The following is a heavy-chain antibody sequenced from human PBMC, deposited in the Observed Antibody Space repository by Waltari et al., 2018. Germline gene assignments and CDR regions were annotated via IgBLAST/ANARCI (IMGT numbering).Heavy chain of an antibody. CDR3: ARFSKSANWIDP. CDR1: GASISSSGSY. J-gene: IGHJ5*02. V-gene: IGHV4-39*01. CDR2: ISYSGIT. Sequence: QLQLQESGPGLVKPSETLSLTCTVSGASISSSGSYWGWIRQPPGKGLEWIGSISYSGITYYNTSLMSRVTISVDTSKNQFSLKLTSVIAAETAVFYCARFSKSANWIDPWGQGTLVTVSS. D-gene: IGHD3-3*02.